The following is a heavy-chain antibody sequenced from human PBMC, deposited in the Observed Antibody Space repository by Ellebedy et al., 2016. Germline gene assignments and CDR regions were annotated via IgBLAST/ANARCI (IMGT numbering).Heavy chain of an antibody. J-gene: IGHJ6*02. CDR3: ARDLGVVQRSLYYYYGMDV. V-gene: IGHV3-30-3*01. CDR2: ISYDGSNK. D-gene: IGHD2-15*01. Sequence: GESLKISCAASGFTFSSYAMHWVRQAPGKGLEWVAVISYDGSNKYYADSVKGRFTISRDNSKHTLYLQMNSLRSEDTAVYYCARDLGVVQRSLYYYYGMDVWGQGTTVSVAS. CDR1: GFTFSSYA.